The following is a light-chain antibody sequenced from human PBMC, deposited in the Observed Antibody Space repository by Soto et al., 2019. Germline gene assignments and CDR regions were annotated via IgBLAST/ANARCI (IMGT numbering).Light chain of an antibody. CDR2: EVN. CDR3: SSYAGTNNFWL. J-gene: IGLJ3*02. V-gene: IGLV2-8*01. Sequence: QSVLTQPPSASGSPGQSVTMSCNGTSGDIGEHNYVSWYQQHPGKAPKLLIYEVNKRPSGVPDRFSGSTSGNAASLTVSGLQPEDEAVYHCSSYAGTNNFWLFGGGTKLTVL. CDR1: SGDIGEHNY.